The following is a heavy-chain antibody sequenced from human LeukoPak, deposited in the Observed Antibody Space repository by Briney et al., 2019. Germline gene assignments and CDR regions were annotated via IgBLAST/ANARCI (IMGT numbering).Heavy chain of an antibody. D-gene: IGHD4-17*01. V-gene: IGHV3-23*01. CDR1: GFTFSDYA. CDR2: IRGTGGTT. J-gene: IGHJ3*01. CDR3: GKDPNGDYVGAFDF. Sequence: GGSLRLSCAASGFTFSDYALIWVRQAPGKGLECISAIRGTGGTTYYADSVKGRCTISRDNSRNTVYLQMNSLRAEDTALYFCGKDPNGDYVGAFDFWGPGTMVTVSS.